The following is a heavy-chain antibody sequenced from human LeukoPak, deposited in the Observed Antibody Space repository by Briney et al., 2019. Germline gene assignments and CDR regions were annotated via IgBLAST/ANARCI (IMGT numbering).Heavy chain of an antibody. D-gene: IGHD3-9*01. J-gene: IGHJ4*02. CDR3: ARGTAIFGSDFDY. Sequence: PGGSLRLSCAASGFTVSSNYMSWVRQAPGKGLEWVSVIYSGGSTYYADSVKGRFTISRDNSKNTLYLQMNSLRAEDTAVYYCARGTAIFGSDFDYWGQGTLVTVSS. CDR1: GFTVSSNY. V-gene: IGHV3-66*01. CDR2: IYSGGST.